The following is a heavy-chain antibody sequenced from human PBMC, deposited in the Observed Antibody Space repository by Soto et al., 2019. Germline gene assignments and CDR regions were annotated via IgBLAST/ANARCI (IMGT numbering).Heavy chain of an antibody. CDR2: IYYSGST. CDR3: ATLTVYSSSSRYYYYYMDV. V-gene: IGHV4-39*01. J-gene: IGHJ6*03. CDR1: GGSISSSSYY. D-gene: IGHD6-6*01. Sequence: SETLSLTCTVSGGSISSSSYYWGWIRQPPGKGLEWIGSIYYSGSTYYNPSLKSRVTISVDTSKNPFSLKLSSVTAADTAVYYCATLTVYSSSSRYYYYYMDVWGKGTTVTVSS.